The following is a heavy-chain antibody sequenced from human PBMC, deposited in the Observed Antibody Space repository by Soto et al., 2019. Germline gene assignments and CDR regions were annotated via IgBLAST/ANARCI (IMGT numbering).Heavy chain of an antibody. V-gene: IGHV3-7*01. CDR3: ARRFRKQLTFWYFDL. CDR2: IKQDGSEK. CDR1: GFTFSSYW. J-gene: IGHJ2*01. Sequence: EVQLVESGGGLVQPGGSLRLSCAASGFTFSSYWMSWVRQAPGKGLEWVANIKQDGSEKYYVDSVKGRFTISRDNAKNSLYLQMNSLRAEDTAVYYCARRFRKQLTFWYFDLWGRGTLVTVSS. D-gene: IGHD6-13*01.